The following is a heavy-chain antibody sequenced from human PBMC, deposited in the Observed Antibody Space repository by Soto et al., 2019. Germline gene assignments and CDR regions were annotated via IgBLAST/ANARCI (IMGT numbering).Heavy chain of an antibody. CDR1: GYTFTSYD. V-gene: IGHV1-8*01. CDR2: MNPNSGNT. D-gene: IGHD5-18*01. J-gene: IGHJ3*02. Sequence: ASVKVSCKASGYTFTSYDINWVRQATGQGLEWMGWMNPNSGNTGYAQKFQGRVTMTRNTSISTAYMELSSLRSEDTAVYYCARPIQLYNDAFDIWGQGTMVTVSS. CDR3: ARPIQLYNDAFDI.